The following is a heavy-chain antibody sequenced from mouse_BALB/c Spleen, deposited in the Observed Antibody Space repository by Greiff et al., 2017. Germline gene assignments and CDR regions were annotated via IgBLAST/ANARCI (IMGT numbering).Heavy chain of an antibody. CDR1: GFTFSSYG. CDR2: INSNGGST. CDR3: ARDHYGSRRGWFAY. D-gene: IGHD1-1*01. V-gene: IGHV5-6-3*01. J-gene: IGHJ3*01. Sequence: EVKVEESGGGLVQPGGSLKLSCAASGFTFSSYGMSWVRQTPDKRLELVATINSNGGSTYYPDSVKGRFTISRDNAKNTLYLKMSSLKSEDTAMYYCARDHYGSRRGWFAYWGQGTLVTVSA.